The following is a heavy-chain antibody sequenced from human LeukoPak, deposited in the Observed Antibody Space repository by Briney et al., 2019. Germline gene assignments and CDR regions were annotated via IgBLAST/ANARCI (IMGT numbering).Heavy chain of an antibody. CDR1: GGSFSDYY. Sequence: PSETLSLTCAVYGGSFSDYYWTWIRQPPGKGLEWIGEINHSGSTNYKPSLKSRVTISVDTSKNQFSLKLTSVTAADTALYYCARVVGRYYKVDFRGRGTPVTVSP. J-gene: IGHJ4*02. CDR3: ARVVGRYYKVDF. D-gene: IGHD1-26*01. V-gene: IGHV4-34*01. CDR2: INHSGST.